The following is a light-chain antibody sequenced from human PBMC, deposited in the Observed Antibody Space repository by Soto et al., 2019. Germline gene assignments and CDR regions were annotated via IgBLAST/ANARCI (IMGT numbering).Light chain of an antibody. Sequence: QSALTQPASVSGSPRQSITISCTGNSSDVGGYNYVSWYQQHPGKAPKLMIYDVSNRPSGVSNRFSGSKSGNTASLTISGLQAEDEADYYCSSYTSSSTLLYVFGTGTKVTVL. CDR3: SSYTSSSTLLYV. J-gene: IGLJ1*01. V-gene: IGLV2-14*01. CDR1: SSDVGGYNY. CDR2: DVS.